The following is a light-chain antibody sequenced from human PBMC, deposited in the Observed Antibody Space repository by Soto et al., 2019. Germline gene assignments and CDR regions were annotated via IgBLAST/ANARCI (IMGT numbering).Light chain of an antibody. CDR2: DAS. J-gene: IGKJ1*01. CDR3: QQCNGYSRT. V-gene: IGKV1-5*01. CDR1: QSISSY. Sequence: DIQMTQSPSSLCASVGDRVTMTCRASQSISSYLNWYQQKPGKAPKLLIYDASSLESGVPSRFSGSGSGTEFTLTISSLQPDDFATYYCQQCNGYSRTFGQGTKVDIK.